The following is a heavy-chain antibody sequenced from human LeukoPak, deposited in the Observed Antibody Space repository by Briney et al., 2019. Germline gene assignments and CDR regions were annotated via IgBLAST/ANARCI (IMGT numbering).Heavy chain of an antibody. D-gene: IGHD5-24*01. J-gene: IGHJ3*02. CDR2: INAGNGNT. CDR1: GYTFTSYA. CDR3: AREKGDGYPFGGDAFDI. V-gene: IGHV1-3*01. Sequence: ASVKVSCKASGYTFTSYAMHWVRQAPGQRLEWMGWINAGNGNTKYSQKFQGRVTITRDTSASTAYMELSSLRSEDTAVYYCAREKGDGYPFGGDAFDIWGQGTMVTVSS.